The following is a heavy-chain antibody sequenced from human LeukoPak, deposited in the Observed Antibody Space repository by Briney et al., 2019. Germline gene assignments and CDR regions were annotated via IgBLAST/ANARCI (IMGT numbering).Heavy chain of an antibody. D-gene: IGHD5-18*01. V-gene: IGHV3-23*01. CDR3: AKDPIGQLWSTIRLEPYYFDY. CDR1: GFTFSSYA. Sequence: GGSLRLSCAAPGFTFSSYAMSWVRQAPGKGLEWVSAISGSGGSTYYADSVKGRFTISRDNSKNTLYLQMNSLRAEDTAVYYCAKDPIGQLWSTIRLEPYYFDYWGQGTLVTVSS. CDR2: ISGSGGST. J-gene: IGHJ4*02.